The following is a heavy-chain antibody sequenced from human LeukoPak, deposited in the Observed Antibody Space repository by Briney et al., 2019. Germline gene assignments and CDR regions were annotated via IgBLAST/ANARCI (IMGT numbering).Heavy chain of an antibody. V-gene: IGHV1-46*01. CDR2: INPSGGST. J-gene: IGHJ6*03. D-gene: IGHD6-19*01. CDR3: ARINREFGSGWYKRDYYYYMDV. CDR1: GYTFTSYD. Sequence: ASVKVSCKASGYTFTSYDINWVRQATGQGLEWMGIINPSGGSTSYAQKFQGRVTMTRDMSTSTVYMELSSLRSEDTAVYYCARINREFGSGWYKRDYYYYMDVWGKGTTVTVSS.